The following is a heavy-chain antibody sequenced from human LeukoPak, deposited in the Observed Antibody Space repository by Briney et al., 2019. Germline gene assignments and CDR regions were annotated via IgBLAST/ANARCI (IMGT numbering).Heavy chain of an antibody. V-gene: IGHV1-69*05. CDR3: ARSPLVGDNWFDP. D-gene: IGHD2-2*01. Sequence: SVKVSCKASGGTLSSYAISWVRQAPGQGLEWMGRIIPIFGTANYAQKFQGRVTITTDESTSTAYMELSSLRSEDTAVYYCARSPLVGDNWFDPWGQGTLVTVSS. CDR2: IIPIFGTA. CDR1: GGTLSSYA. J-gene: IGHJ5*02.